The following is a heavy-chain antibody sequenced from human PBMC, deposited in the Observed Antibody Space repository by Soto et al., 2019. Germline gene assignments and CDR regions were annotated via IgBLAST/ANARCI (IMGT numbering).Heavy chain of an antibody. J-gene: IGHJ4*02. D-gene: IGHD5-18*01. CDR2: IYYSGST. CDR3: ARYEMDTAMVDY. V-gene: IGHV4-39*07. Sequence: SETLSLTCTVSGGSISSSSYYWGWIRQPPGKGLEWIGSIYYSGSTYYNPSLKSRVTISVDTSKNQFSLKLSSVTAADTAVYYCARYEMDTAMVDYWGQGTLVTVSS. CDR1: GGSISSSSYY.